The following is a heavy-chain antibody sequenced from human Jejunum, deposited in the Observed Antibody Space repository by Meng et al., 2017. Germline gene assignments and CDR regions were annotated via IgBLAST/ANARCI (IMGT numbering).Heavy chain of an antibody. J-gene: IGHJ1*01. CDR3: AKVGTITMRVVPEYFQH. Sequence: GESLKISCAASGFAFSSYAMSWVRQAPGKGLEWVSAISGSGGSTYYADSVEGRFTISRDNSKNTLYLQMNSLRAEDTAVYYCAKVGTITMRVVPEYFQHWGQGTLVTVSS. V-gene: IGHV3-23*01. CDR1: GFAFSSYA. D-gene: IGHD3-22*01. CDR2: ISGSGGST.